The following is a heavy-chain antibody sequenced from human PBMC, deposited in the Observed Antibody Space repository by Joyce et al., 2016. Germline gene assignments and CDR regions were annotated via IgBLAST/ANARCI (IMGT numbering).Heavy chain of an antibody. D-gene: IGHD2-2*01. V-gene: IGHV4-31*03. J-gene: IGHJ3*01. Sequence: QVQLQESGPRLVKPSQTLSLTCTVSGGSISSGSFYWSWNRQPPGTGLEWIGNISGIGRTRYNPSPGSRASISVDMSQNHFSLQLTSVTAADTAVYFWARDSVCSSSKNCVSGAFDVWGRGTMVTVSS. CDR2: ISGIGRT. CDR1: GGSISSGSFY. CDR3: ARDSVCSSSKNCVSGAFDV.